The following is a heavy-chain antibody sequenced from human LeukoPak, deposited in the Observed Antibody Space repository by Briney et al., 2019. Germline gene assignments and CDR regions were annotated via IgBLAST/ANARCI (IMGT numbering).Heavy chain of an antibody. CDR1: GYTFTSYY. J-gene: IGHJ5*02. CDR2: INPSGGST. Sequence: ASVKVYCKASGYTFTSYYMHWVRQAPGQGLEWMGIINPSGGSTSYAQKFQGRVTMTRDTSTSTVYMELSSLRSEDTAVYYCARDLSHISRGGGRNWFDPWGQGTLVTVSS. V-gene: IGHV1-46*01. D-gene: IGHD3-16*01. CDR3: ARDLSHISRGGGRNWFDP.